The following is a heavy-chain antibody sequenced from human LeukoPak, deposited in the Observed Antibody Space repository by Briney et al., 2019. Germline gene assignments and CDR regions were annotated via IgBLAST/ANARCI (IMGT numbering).Heavy chain of an antibody. Sequence: GGSLRLSCAASGITFSSYGMSWVRQAPGKGLEWVSSISSTGGTTYYADSVKGRFTISRDNSKNTLYLQMNSLRAEDTAIYYCAKDYGVDYWGQGTLVTVSS. J-gene: IGHJ4*02. V-gene: IGHV3-23*01. CDR1: GITFSSYG. D-gene: IGHD4-17*01. CDR3: AKDYGVDY. CDR2: ISSTGGTT.